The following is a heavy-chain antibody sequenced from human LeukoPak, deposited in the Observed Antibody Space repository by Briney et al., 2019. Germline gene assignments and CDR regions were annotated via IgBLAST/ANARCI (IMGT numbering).Heavy chain of an antibody. V-gene: IGHV3-23*01. D-gene: IGHD4-23*01. CDR1: GFTFISYA. CDR2: ISGSGGST. J-gene: IGHJ4*02. CDR3: AKLDGGKLHFYY. Sequence: TGGSLRLSCAASGFTFISYAMSWVRQAPGKGLEWVSAISGSGGSTYYADSVKGRFTISRNNSKNTLYLQMNSLRAEDTAVYYCAKLDGGKLHFYYWGQATLVTVSS.